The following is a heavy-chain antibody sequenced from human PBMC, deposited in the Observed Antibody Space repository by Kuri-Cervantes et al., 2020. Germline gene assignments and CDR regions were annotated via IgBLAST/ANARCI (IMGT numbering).Heavy chain of an antibody. D-gene: IGHD2-15*01. CDR1: GFTFSSYS. J-gene: IGHJ4*02. Sequence: GESLKISCAASGFTFSSYSMNWVRQAPGKGLEWVSSISSSSSYIYYADPVKGQFTISRDNAKNSLYLQMNSLRVDDTAVYYCARGASSGGTYWGQGTLVTVSS. CDR2: ISSSSSYI. V-gene: IGHV3-21*04. CDR3: ARGASSGGTY.